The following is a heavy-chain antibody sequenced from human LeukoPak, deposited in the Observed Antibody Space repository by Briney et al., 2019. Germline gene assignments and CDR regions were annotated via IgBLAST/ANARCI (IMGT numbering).Heavy chain of an antibody. D-gene: IGHD1-26*01. CDR2: IYYSGNT. CDR1: GGSISGSISSNTYY. V-gene: IGHV4-39*07. Sequence: SETLSLTCTVSGGSISGSISSNTYYWGWIRQPPGKGLEWIGNIYYSGNTYYNPSLKSRVTISVDRSKNQFSLKLSSVTAADTAVYYCASGTYSGRDGYWGQGTLVTVSS. J-gene: IGHJ4*02. CDR3: ASGTYSGRDGY.